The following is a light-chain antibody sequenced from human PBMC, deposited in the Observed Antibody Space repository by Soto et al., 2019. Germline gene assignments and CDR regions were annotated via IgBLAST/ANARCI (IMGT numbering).Light chain of an antibody. CDR3: QQSYSTPIT. Sequence: DIQMTQSPSSLSASVGDTVTITCRASQSISSYLNWYQQKPGKAPKLLIYAASSLQSGVPSRFCGSGSGTDFTLTISSLQPEDFATYYCQQSYSTPITFGQGTRLEIK. CDR2: AAS. J-gene: IGKJ5*01. CDR1: QSISSY. V-gene: IGKV1-39*01.